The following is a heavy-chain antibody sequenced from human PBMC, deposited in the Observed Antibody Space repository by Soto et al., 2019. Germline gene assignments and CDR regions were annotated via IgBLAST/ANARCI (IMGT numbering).Heavy chain of an antibody. Sequence: QGQLQQSGPGLVKPSQTLSLTCAISGDSVSSDITSWNWIRQSPSRGLEWLGRTYYRSKWFPDYAASVKSRITINPGTAKNQLSLELNSMTPEDTAVYYCARGNALDVLCQGTVVTASS. CDR1: GDSVSSDITS. V-gene: IGHV6-1*01. CDR2: TYYRSKWFP. D-gene: IGHD3-10*01. CDR3: ARGNALDV. J-gene: IGHJ3*01.